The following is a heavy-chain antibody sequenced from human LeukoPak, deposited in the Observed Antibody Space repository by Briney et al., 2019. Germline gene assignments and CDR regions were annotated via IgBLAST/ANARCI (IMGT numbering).Heavy chain of an antibody. J-gene: IGHJ4*02. Sequence: PGRSLRLSCAASGFTFSNHGMHWVRQAPGKGLEWVSGINWNGGSTGYADSVKGRFTISRDNAKNSLYLQMNSLRAEDTALYYCARSDVGTVTTTFDYWGQGTLVTVSS. CDR3: ARSDVGTVTTTFDY. CDR1: GFTFSNHG. CDR2: INWNGGST. V-gene: IGHV3-20*04. D-gene: IGHD4-17*01.